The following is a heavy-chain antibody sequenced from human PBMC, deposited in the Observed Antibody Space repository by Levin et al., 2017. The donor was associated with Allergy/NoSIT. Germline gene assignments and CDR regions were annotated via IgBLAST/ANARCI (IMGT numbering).Heavy chain of an antibody. CDR2: VTDNNST. V-gene: IGHV4-34*01. CDR1: GASFGGHF. J-gene: IGHJ6*02. CDR3: ARLGLGYRGHDRSWALYRHGLDV. Sequence: SETLSLTCAVHGASFGGHFWSWIRQPPGKALEWIGEVTDNNSTNYNPPLKSRVTLSVDTSKKQFSLSLRSLTAADTAVYYCARLGLGYRGHDRSWALYRHGLDVWGPGTTVTVSS. D-gene: IGHD5-12*01.